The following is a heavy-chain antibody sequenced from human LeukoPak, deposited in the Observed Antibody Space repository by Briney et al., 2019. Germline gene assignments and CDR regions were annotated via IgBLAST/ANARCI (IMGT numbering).Heavy chain of an antibody. D-gene: IGHD3-10*01. V-gene: IGHV3-23*01. Sequence: GGSLRLSCAASGFTFSNYAMSWVRQAPGKGLEWVSAISGSGGSTYYADSVKGRFTISRDNSKNTLYLQMNSLRAEDTAVYYSLLMVRGVMSYYYMDVWGKGTTVTVSS. CDR3: LLMVRGVMSYYYMDV. J-gene: IGHJ6*03. CDR1: GFTFSNYA. CDR2: ISGSGGST.